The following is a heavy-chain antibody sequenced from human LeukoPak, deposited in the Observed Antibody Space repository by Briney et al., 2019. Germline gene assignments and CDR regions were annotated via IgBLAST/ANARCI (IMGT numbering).Heavy chain of an antibody. CDR2: IYPGDSDT. CDR1: GYSFTNYW. J-gene: IGHJ4*02. Sequence: GEALKISRKASGYSFTNYWIGWVRQMPGKGLEWMVIIYPGDSDTRYSPSFQGQVTISVDKSISTASLQWSSLKASDTAMYYCARPYYYDTSGYYYDYWGQGTLVTVSS. D-gene: IGHD3-22*01. V-gene: IGHV5-51*01. CDR3: ARPYYYDTSGYYYDY.